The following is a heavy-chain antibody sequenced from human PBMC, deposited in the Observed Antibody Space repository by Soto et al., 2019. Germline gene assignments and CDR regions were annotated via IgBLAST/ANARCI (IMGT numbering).Heavy chain of an antibody. CDR3: ARRYGVAFDI. CDR2: IYYSGST. D-gene: IGHD3-10*01. V-gene: IGHV4-59*08. Sequence: QVQLQESGPGLVKPSETLSLTCTVSGGSISSYYWSWIRQPPGKGLEWIGNIYYSGSTNYNPSLRRRVPTSLDTSKSQFALKLSSATAADTVVYYCARRYGVAFDIWGQGTMVTVSS. CDR1: GGSISSYY. J-gene: IGHJ3*02.